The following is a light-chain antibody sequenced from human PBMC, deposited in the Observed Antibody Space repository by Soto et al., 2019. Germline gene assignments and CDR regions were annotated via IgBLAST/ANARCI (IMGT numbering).Light chain of an antibody. Sequence: DIQMTQSPSTLSASVGDRVTLTCRASQSISKYLAWYQQKPGKAPKLLIYKASSLESGVPSRFSGSGSGTEFTLTISSLQPDDFGTYYCQEYNSNWTFGQGTKVDI. J-gene: IGKJ1*01. CDR1: QSISKY. CDR2: KAS. V-gene: IGKV1-5*03. CDR3: QEYNSNWT.